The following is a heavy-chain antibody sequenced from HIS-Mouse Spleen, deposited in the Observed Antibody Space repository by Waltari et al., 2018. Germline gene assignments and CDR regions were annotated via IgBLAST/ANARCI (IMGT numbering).Heavy chain of an antibody. D-gene: IGHD6-19*01. CDR3: AKASSGWLDY. J-gene: IGHJ4*02. CDR1: GFTFSSYG. CDR2: ISYDGSNK. V-gene: IGHV3-30*18. Sequence: QVQLVESGGGVVQPGRSLRLSCAASGFTFSSYGMHWGRQAAGKVLKWVGVISYDGSNKDYAYYVKGRFTISRDNSKNTLYLQMNSLRAEDTAVYYCAKASSGWLDYWGQGTLVTVSA.